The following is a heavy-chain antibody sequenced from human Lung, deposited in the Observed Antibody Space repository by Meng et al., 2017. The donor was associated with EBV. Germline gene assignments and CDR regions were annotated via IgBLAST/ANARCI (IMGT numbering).Heavy chain of an antibody. J-gene: IGHJ5*02. CDR2: IYSGGST. V-gene: IGHV3-53*01. CDR3: ARERGGAAA. CDR1: GFPVSSNY. Sequence: VALGGFGGGLIRPWGSPRRSCAPSGFPVSSNYMSWVRQAPGKGLELVSVIYSGGSTYYADSVKGRFTISRDNSKNTLYLQMNSLRAEDTAVYYCARERGGAAAWGQGTLVTGSS. D-gene: IGHD6-13*01.